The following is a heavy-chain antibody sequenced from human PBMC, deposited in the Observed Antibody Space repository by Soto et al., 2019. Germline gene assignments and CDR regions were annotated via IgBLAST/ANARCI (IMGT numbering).Heavy chain of an antibody. D-gene: IGHD6-19*01. V-gene: IGHV4-4*02. Sequence: TSETLSLTCAVSGDSVTSNVWWSWVRQPPGKGLEWIGEAYHNGLTDYNPSLKSRVTMSVDTSKNEFSLKSTSLTAADTAIYYCARDAAVPGESDRFDYWGQGTLVTVSS. CDR1: GDSVTSNVW. CDR3: ARDAAVPGESDRFDY. J-gene: IGHJ4*02. CDR2: AYHNGLT.